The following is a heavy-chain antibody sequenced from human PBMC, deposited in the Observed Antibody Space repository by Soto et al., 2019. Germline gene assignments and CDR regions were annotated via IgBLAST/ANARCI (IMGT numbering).Heavy chain of an antibody. CDR2: IIPIFGTA. Sequence: QVQLVQSGAEVKKPGSSVKVSCKASGGTFSSYAISWVRQAPGQGLEWMGGIIPIFGTANYAQKFQGRVTITADESTSTAYMELSSLRSEDTAGYYCARRRGYSGYDPAYYYYYGMDVWGQGTTVTVSS. D-gene: IGHD5-12*01. CDR1: GGTFSSYA. J-gene: IGHJ6*02. V-gene: IGHV1-69*12. CDR3: ARRRGYSGYDPAYYYYYGMDV.